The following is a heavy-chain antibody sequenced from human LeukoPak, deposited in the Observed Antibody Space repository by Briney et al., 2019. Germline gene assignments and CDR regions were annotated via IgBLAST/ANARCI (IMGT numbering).Heavy chain of an antibody. CDR3: ARLNDRADAFDI. V-gene: IGHV4-61*05. Sequence: RASETLSLTCTVSGGSIRSSYYYWGWIRQPPGKGLEWIGYIYNSGSTNYNPSLKSRVTISVDTSKNQFSLKLSSVTAADTAVYYCARLNDRADAFDIWGQGTMVTVSS. J-gene: IGHJ3*02. D-gene: IGHD3-22*01. CDR1: GGSIRSSYYY. CDR2: IYNSGST.